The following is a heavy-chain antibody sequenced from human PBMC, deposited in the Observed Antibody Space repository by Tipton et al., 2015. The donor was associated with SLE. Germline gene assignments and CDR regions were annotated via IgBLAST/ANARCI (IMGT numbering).Heavy chain of an antibody. J-gene: IGHJ2*01. CDR1: GGSFSGYY. Sequence: TLSLTCAVYGGSFSGYYWTWIRQTPGKGLEWIGYIYNSGRTTYNPSLESRVTISGDTSKKQFSLKLSSVTAADTAVYYCARVVNWDWYFDLWGRGTLVTVSS. V-gene: IGHV4-59*12. D-gene: IGHD1-1*01. CDR2: IYNSGRT. CDR3: ARVVNWDWYFDL.